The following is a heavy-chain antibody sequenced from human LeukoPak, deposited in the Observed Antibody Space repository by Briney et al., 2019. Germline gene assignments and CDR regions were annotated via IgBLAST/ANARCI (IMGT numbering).Heavy chain of an antibody. J-gene: IGHJ6*02. CDR2: IYYSGST. D-gene: IGHD2-15*01. V-gene: IGHV4-59*01. CDR3: ARDRPLYCSGGSYCYYYYGMDV. CDR1: GGSISSYY. Sequence: SETLSLTCTVSGGSISSYYWNWIRQPPGKGLEWIGYIYYSGSTNYNPSLKSRVTISVDTSKNQFSLKLSSVTAADTAVYYCARDRPLYCSGGSYCYYYYGMDVWGQGTTVTVSS.